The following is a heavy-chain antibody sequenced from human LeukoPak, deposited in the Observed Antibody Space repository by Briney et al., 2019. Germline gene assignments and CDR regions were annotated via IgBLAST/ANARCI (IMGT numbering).Heavy chain of an antibody. D-gene: IGHD5-18*01. Sequence: GASVKVSCKASGYTFTTYGISWVRQAPGQGLEWMGWVSGNNGNTNYAQKLQGRVTMTTDTSTTTAYMDLRSLRSDDTAVYYCARGGGYTYANGMDVWGQGTTVTVSS. J-gene: IGHJ6*02. V-gene: IGHV1-18*01. CDR3: ARGGGYTYANGMDV. CDR2: VSGNNGNT. CDR1: GYTFTTYG.